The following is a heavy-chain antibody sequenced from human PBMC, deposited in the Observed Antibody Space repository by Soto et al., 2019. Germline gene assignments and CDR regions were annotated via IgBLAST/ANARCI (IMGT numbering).Heavy chain of an antibody. Sequence: SETLSLTCTVSGGSISSSSYYWGWIRQPPGKGLEWIGSIYCSGSTYYNPSLKSRVTISVDTSKNQFSLKLSSVTAADTAVYYCAIGRIVVVAATVWFDPWGQGTLVTVSS. D-gene: IGHD2-15*01. CDR3: AIGRIVVVAATVWFDP. J-gene: IGHJ5*02. V-gene: IGHV4-39*01. CDR1: GGSISSSSYY. CDR2: IYCSGST.